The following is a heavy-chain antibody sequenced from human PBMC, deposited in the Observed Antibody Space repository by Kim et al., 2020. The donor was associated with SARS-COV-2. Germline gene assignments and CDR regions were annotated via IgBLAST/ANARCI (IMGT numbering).Heavy chain of an antibody. J-gene: IGHJ3*02. CDR3: ARELIIGGGAFDI. CDR2: IKPDGRVE. V-gene: IGHV3-7*01. CDR1: GFSLINHW. D-gene: IGHD3-16*01. Sequence: GGSLRLSCGASGFSLINHWMTWVRQAPGKGLEWVANIKPDGRVEQYVDSVKGRFTISRDNAKNSLFLQMNSLRAEDTAVYYCARELIIGGGAFDIWGQGT.